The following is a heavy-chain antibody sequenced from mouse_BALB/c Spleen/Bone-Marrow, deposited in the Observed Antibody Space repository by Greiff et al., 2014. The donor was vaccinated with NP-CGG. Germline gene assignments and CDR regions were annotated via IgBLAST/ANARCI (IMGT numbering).Heavy chain of an antibody. D-gene: IGHD2-14*01. V-gene: IGHV2-2*02. CDR3: ARMDRSSYAMDY. CDR2: IWSGGST. Sequence: VQLQESGPGLVQPSQSLSITCTVSGFSLTSYGVHWVRQSPGKGLEWLGVIWSGGSTDYNAAFKSRLSISKDNSKSQVFFKMNSLQPNDTAIYYCARMDRSSYAMDYWGQGTSVTVSS. CDR1: GFSLTSYG. J-gene: IGHJ4*01.